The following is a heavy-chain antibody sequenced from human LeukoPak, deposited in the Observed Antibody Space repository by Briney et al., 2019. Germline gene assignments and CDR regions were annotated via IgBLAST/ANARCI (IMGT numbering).Heavy chain of an antibody. CDR3: VFLWVGELFTWFDP. V-gene: IGHV1-24*01. Sequence: SVKVSCKVSGYTRSEFSIHWVRQAPGKGLEWMGGSDPEDGEIIYAQNFQGRVTMTEDTSTDTAYMELISLKSEDTAVYYCVFLWVGELFTWFDPWGQGSLVTVSS. D-gene: IGHD3-10*01. CDR1: GYTRSEFS. CDR2: SDPEDGEI. J-gene: IGHJ5*02.